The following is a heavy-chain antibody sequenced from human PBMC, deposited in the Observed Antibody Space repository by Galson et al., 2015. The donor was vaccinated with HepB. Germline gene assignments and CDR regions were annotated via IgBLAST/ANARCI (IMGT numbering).Heavy chain of an antibody. CDR3: ARERGGDQQYYDFWSGYWDYYYYYYMDV. J-gene: IGHJ6*03. CDR2: IWYDGSNK. V-gene: IGHV3-33*01. D-gene: IGHD3-3*01. Sequence: SLRLSCAASGFTFSSYGMHWVRQAPGKGLEWVAVIWYDGSNKYYADSVKGRFTISRDNSKNTLYLQMNSLRAEDTAVYYCARERGGDQQYYDFWSGYWDYYYYYYMDVWGKGTTVTVSS. CDR1: GFTFSSYG.